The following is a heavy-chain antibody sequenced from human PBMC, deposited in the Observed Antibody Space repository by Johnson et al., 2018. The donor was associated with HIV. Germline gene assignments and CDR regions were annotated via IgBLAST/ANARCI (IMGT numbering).Heavy chain of an antibody. CDR2: IRSDGNIK. CDR1: GFTFSSYA. D-gene: IGHD3-10*01. J-gene: IGHJ3*02. CDR3: ASSSLAWGVDAFDI. Sequence: VQLVESGGGLVKPGGSLRRSCAASGFTFSSYAMHWVRQAPGKGLEWVAVIRSDGNIKYYSDSVKGRVTISRDNSKNTLYLQMNSLRVEDTAVYYCASSSLAWGVDAFDIWGQGTMVAVSS. V-gene: IGHV3-33*08.